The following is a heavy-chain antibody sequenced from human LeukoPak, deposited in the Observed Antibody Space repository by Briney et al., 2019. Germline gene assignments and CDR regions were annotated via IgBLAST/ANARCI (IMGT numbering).Heavy chain of an antibody. D-gene: IGHD3-3*01. CDR1: GYTFTSYA. V-gene: IGHV7-4-1*02. J-gene: IGHJ6*02. CDR3: ARVSHPSDFWSGSSYYYGMGV. CDR2: INTNTGNP. Sequence: ASVKVSCKASGYTFTSYAMNWVRQAPGQGLEWMGWINTNTGNPTYAQGFTGRFVFSLDTSVSTAYLQISSLKAEDTAVYYCARVSHPSDFWSGSSYYYGMGVWGQGTTVTVS.